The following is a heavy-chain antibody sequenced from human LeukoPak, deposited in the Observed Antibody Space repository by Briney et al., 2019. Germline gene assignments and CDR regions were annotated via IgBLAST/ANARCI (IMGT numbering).Heavy chain of an antibody. J-gene: IGHJ4*02. CDR1: GGSISSYY. Sequence: SETLSLTCTVSGGSISSYYWSWIRQPPGKGLEWIGYIYYSGGTNYNPSLKSRVTISVDTSKNQFSLKLSSVTAADTAVYYCAAMVRGDNFDYWGQGTLVTVSS. D-gene: IGHD3-10*01. CDR3: AAMVRGDNFDY. CDR2: IYYSGGT. V-gene: IGHV4-59*01.